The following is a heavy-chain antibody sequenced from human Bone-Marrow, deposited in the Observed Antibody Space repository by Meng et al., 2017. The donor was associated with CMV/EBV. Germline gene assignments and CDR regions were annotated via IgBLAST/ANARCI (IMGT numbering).Heavy chain of an antibody. CDR3: AGFGVTITNGLDV. Sequence: GESLKISCAASGFTFSSYEMNWVRQAPGKGLEWVSSISTTSSYIYYADSLKGRFTISRDNAKNTLYLHINSLRVEDTAVYYWAGFGVTITNGLDVWGRGTTVTVSS. D-gene: IGHD3-3*01. CDR1: GFTFSSYE. J-gene: IGHJ6*02. V-gene: IGHV3-21*01. CDR2: ISTTSSYI.